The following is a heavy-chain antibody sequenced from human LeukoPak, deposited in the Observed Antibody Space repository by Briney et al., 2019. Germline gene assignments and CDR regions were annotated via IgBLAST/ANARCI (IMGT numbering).Heavy chain of an antibody. CDR2: INHSGST. CDR1: GGSFSGYY. J-gene: IGHJ4*02. V-gene: IGHV4-34*01. Sequence: PSETLSLTCAVYGGSFSGYYWSWIRQPPGKGLEWIGEINHSGSTNYNPSLKSRVTISVDTSKNQFSLKLSSVTAADTAVYYCASLTRAQRPFDYWGQGTLVTVSS. CDR3: ASLTRAQRPFDY. D-gene: IGHD2-2*01.